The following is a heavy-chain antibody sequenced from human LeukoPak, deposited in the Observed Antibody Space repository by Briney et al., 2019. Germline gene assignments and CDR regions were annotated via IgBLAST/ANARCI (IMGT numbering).Heavy chain of an antibody. CDR1: GGSISTSIYY. CDR2: IYYSGST. CDR3: ARDRGATLDY. V-gene: IGHV4-39*07. J-gene: IGHJ4*02. D-gene: IGHD5-12*01. Sequence: PSETLSLTCTVSGGSISTSIYYWGWIRQPPGKGLEWIGSIYYSGSTYYNPSLKSRVTISVDTSKNQFSLKLSSVTAADTAVYYCARDRGATLDYWGQGTLVTVSS.